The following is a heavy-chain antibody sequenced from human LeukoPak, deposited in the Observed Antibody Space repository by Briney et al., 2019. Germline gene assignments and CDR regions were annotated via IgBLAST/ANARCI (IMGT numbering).Heavy chain of an antibody. CDR2: ISSSSSYT. D-gene: IGHD5-12*01. CDR3: ARGYRGYDFDY. J-gene: IGHJ4*02. V-gene: IGHV3-11*06. Sequence: PGGSLRLSCAASGFTFSDYYMSWIRQAPGKGLEWVSYISSSSSYTNYADSVKGRFTISRDNAKNSLYLQMNSLRAEDTAVYYCARGYRGYDFDYWGQGTLVTVSS. CDR1: GFTFSDYY.